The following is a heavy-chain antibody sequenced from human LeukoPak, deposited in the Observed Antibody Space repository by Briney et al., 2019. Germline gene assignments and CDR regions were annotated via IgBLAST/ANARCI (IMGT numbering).Heavy chain of an antibody. V-gene: IGHV6-1*01. Sequence: SQTLSLTCAISGDSVYRKNIAWNWVRQSPSRGLEWLERIYYISRLYNEYAVSMTSRIPTSPDTSKNQFSLQLNSVTPEDTALYYCARGRGVVVVPAADFDYWGQGILVTVSS. CDR2: IYYISRLYN. J-gene: IGHJ4*02. CDR1: GDSVYRKNIA. D-gene: IGHD2-2*01. CDR3: ARGRGVVVVPAADFDY.